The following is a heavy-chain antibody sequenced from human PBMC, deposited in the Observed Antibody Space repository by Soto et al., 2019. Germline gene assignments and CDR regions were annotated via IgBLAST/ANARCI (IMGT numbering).Heavy chain of an antibody. CDR2: IIPMFGTA. CDR3: SSGIQLWLRRINNGYSG. Sequence: QVQLVQSGAEVKKPESSVKVSCKAPGGTFSTYAISWVRQAPGQGLEWMGGIIPMFGTANYAQRFQDRVTITADESTHKGYMALGRLRSEDTAVYFCSSGIQLWLRRINNGYSGWGQGTLVTVSS. V-gene: IGHV1-69*12. CDR1: GGTFSTYA. J-gene: IGHJ4*02. D-gene: IGHD5-18*01.